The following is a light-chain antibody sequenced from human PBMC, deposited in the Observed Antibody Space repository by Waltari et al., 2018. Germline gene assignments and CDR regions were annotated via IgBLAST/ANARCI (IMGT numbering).Light chain of an antibody. J-gene: IGKJ1*01. CDR1: QSVGRY. V-gene: IGKV3-20*01. CDR3: QNHERLPAM. CDR2: GAS. Sequence: EIVLTQSPGTLSLSPGERATISCRASQSVGRYLAWYQQKPGQAPRLLIYGASSRATGIPDRFSGSGSGTNFSLTISRLEPEDFAVYYCQNHERLPAMFGQGTKVEIK.